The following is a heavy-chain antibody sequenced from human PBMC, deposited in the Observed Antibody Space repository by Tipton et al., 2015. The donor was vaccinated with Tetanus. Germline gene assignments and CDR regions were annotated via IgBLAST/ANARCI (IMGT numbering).Heavy chain of an antibody. V-gene: IGHV4-59*01. CDR3: ARERIEAFYYHGLDV. CDR1: GGSISSFY. J-gene: IGHJ6*02. CDR2: IYQNGDA. D-gene: IGHD2-21*01. Sequence: LSLTCTVSGGSISSFYWYWIRQPPGKGLEWIAYIYQNGDANYNPSLQSRVTISVDTSKNQFSLQLAFVTAADTAIYYCARERIEAFYYHGLDVWGPGATVTVSS.